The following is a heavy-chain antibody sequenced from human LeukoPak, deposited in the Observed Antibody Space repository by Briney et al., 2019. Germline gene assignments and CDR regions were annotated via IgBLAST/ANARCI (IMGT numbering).Heavy chain of an antibody. CDR3: ARDRTVTTPYYYYGMDV. V-gene: IGHV3-11*06. CDR2: ISSSSSYT. J-gene: IGHJ6*04. Sequence: WGSLRLSCAASGFTFSDYYMSWIRQAPGKGLEWVSYISSSSSYTNYADSVKGRFTISRDNAKNSLYLQMNSLRAEDTAVYYCARDRTVTTPYYYYGMDVWGKGTTVTVSS. CDR1: GFTFSDYY. D-gene: IGHD4-17*01.